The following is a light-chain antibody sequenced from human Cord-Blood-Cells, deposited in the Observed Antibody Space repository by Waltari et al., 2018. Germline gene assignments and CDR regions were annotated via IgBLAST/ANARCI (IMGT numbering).Light chain of an antibody. CDR2: AAS. Sequence: DIQMTQSPSSLSASVGDRVTITCRASQSISSYLNWYQQKPGKAPKLLIYAASSLQRGVPSRFSGSGSGTDFTRTISSQQPEDFATYYCEQSYSTPYTFGQGTKLEIK. CDR3: EQSYSTPYT. CDR1: QSISSY. V-gene: IGKV1-39*01. J-gene: IGKJ2*01.